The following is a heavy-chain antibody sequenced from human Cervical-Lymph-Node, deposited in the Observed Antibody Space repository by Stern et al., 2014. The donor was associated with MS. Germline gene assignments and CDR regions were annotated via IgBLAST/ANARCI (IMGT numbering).Heavy chain of an antibody. CDR2: ISRSSSYI. CDR1: GFSFSSYS. V-gene: IGHV3-21*06. D-gene: IGHD3-22*01. J-gene: IGHJ1*01. CDR3: ARDSITYYYDSSAHDGLQH. Sequence: EVQLVESGGGLVKPGGSLRLSCAASGFSFSSYSMNWVRQAPGKGPEWVSSISRSSSYIYNADSVKGRFTISRDNAKNSPYLQMNSLRVEDTAVYYCARDSITYYYDSSAHDGLQHWGQGTLVIVSS.